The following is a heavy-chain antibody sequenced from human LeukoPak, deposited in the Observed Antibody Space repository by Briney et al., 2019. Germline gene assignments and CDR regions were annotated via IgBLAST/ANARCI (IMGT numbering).Heavy chain of an antibody. V-gene: IGHV3-23*01. CDR2: IGSSAGSI. Sequence: GGSLRLSCAASGFTFSSNAMSWVRQAPGKGLEWVSGIGSSAGSIHYADSVKGRFTISRDNSKNTLCLEMNSLRAEDTAVYYCVKDLHFWSAGDYWGQGTLVTVSS. J-gene: IGHJ4*02. CDR1: GFTFSSNA. CDR3: VKDLHFWSAGDY. D-gene: IGHD3-3*02.